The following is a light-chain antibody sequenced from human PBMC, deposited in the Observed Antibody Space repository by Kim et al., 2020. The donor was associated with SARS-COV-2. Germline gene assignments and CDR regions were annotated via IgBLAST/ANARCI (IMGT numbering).Light chain of an antibody. CDR2: RDS. V-gene: IGLV3-9*01. J-gene: IGLJ2*01. CDR3: QVWDSSTHVV. CDR1: KNGRKK. Sequence: VALGQTARITWGGNKNGRKKVPGCQQKPGQPPVLVIYRDSNRPSGIPERFSGSNSGNTATLIISRAQAGDEAEYYCQVWDSSTHVVFGGGTQLTVL.